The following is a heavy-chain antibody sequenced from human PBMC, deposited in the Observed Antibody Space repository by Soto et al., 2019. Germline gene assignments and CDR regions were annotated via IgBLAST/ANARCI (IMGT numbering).Heavy chain of an antibody. Sequence: PGGSLRLSCAASGFTVSSYSMNWVRQAPGKGLEWVSSISSSSSYIYYADSVKGRFTISRDNAKNSLYLQMNSLRAEDTAVYYCARDRHSSGWYSDAFDIWGQGTMVTVSS. D-gene: IGHD6-19*01. CDR3: ARDRHSSGWYSDAFDI. V-gene: IGHV3-21*01. J-gene: IGHJ3*02. CDR1: GFTVSSYS. CDR2: ISSSSSYI.